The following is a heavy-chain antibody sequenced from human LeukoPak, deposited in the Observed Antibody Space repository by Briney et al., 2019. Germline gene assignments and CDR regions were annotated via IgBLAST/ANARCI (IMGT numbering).Heavy chain of an antibody. CDR2: INHSGST. CDR1: GGSFSGYY. V-gene: IGHV4-34*01. J-gene: IGHJ5*02. D-gene: IGHD6-6*01. CDR3: AREKQLVLSNLWFGP. Sequence: SETLSLTCAVYGGSFSGYYWSWIRQPPGKGLEWMGEINHSGSTNYNPSLKSRVTISVDTSKNQFSLKLSSVTAADTAVYYCAREKQLVLSNLWFGPWGQGTLVTVSP.